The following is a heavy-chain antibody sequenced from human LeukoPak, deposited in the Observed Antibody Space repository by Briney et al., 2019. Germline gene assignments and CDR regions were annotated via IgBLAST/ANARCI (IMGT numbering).Heavy chain of an antibody. Sequence: SETLSLTCAVYGGSFSGYYWSWIRQPPGKGLEWIGYIYYSGSTNYNPSLKSRVTISVDTSKNQFSLKLSSVTAADTAVYYCARFITGRCSGGSCYSGWFDPWGQGTLVTVSS. CDR1: GGSFSGYY. CDR2: IYYSGST. V-gene: IGHV4-59*01. D-gene: IGHD2-15*01. CDR3: ARFITGRCSGGSCYSGWFDP. J-gene: IGHJ5*02.